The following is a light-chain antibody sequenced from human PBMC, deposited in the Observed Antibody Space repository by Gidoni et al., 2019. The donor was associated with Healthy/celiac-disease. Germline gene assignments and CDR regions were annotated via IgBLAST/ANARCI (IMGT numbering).Light chain of an antibody. V-gene: IGLV2-23*01. Sequence: QSALTQPAYVSGSPGQSITISCTGTSSDVWSYNLVSWYQQHPGKAPKLMIYEGSKPPSGVSNRFSGSKSGNTASLTISGLQAEDEADYYCCSYAGSSTVVFGGGTKLTVL. CDR2: EGS. CDR3: CSYAGSSTVV. J-gene: IGLJ2*01. CDR1: SSDVWSYNL.